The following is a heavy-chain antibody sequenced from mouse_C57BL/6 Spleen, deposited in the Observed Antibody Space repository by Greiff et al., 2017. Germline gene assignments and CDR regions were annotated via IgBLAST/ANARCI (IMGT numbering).Heavy chain of an antibody. D-gene: IGHD2-2*01. CDR1: GYTFTDHT. CDR3: ARPYGYDERGYAMDY. J-gene: IGHJ4*01. CDR2: IYPRDGST. V-gene: IGHV1-78*01. Sequence: VQLQQSDAELVKPGASVKISCKVSGYTFTDHTIHWMKQRPEQGLEWIGYIYPRDGSTKYNEKFKGKATLTADKSSSTAYMQLNSLTSEDSAVYFCARPYGYDERGYAMDYWGQGTSVTVSS.